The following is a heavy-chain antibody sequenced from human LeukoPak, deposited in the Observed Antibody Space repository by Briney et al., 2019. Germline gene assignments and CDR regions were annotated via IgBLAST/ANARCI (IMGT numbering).Heavy chain of an antibody. J-gene: IGHJ1*01. V-gene: IGHV4-4*07. Sequence: SETLSLTCTVSGDPISTYYWSWIRQPAGKGLEWIGRIYTSGTTNYNSSLKSRLTMSVDTSKNQFSLKLSSVTAADTAVYYCARLGSSGSAQYFQDWGQGTLVNVSS. D-gene: IGHD6-19*01. CDR2: IYTSGTT. CDR1: GDPISTYY. CDR3: ARLGSSGSAQYFQD.